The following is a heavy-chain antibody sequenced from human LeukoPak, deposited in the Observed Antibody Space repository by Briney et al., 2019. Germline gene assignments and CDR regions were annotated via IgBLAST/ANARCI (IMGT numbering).Heavy chain of an antibody. Sequence: PGGSLRLSCAASGFTFDDYAMHWVRQAPGKGLEWVSSISGSGDSTYYADSVKGRFTISRDNSKNTLYLQMNSLRAEDTAVYYCAKASRLLHGSGSYPGYFDYWGQGTLVTVSS. J-gene: IGHJ4*02. CDR3: AKASRLLHGSGSYPGYFDY. D-gene: IGHD3-10*01. CDR1: GFTFDDYA. CDR2: ISGSGDST. V-gene: IGHV3-23*01.